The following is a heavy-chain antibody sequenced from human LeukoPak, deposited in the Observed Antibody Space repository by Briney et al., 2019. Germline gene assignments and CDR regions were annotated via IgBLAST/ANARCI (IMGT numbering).Heavy chain of an antibody. J-gene: IGHJ4*02. D-gene: IGHD3-9*01. CDR1: GGSISSYY. CDR3: ARTLRYFDWCFDY. V-gene: IGHV4-59*01. CDR2: IYYSGST. Sequence: SETLSLTCTVSGGSISSYYWSWIRQPPGKGLERIGYIYYSGSTNYNPSLKSRVTISVDTSKNQFSLKLSSVTAADTAVYYCARTLRYFDWCFDYWGQGTLVTVSS.